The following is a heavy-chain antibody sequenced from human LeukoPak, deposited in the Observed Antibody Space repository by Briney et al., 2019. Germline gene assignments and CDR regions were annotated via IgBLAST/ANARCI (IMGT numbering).Heavy chain of an antibody. J-gene: IGHJ4*02. V-gene: IGHV3-21*01. D-gene: IGHD3-10*01. CDR1: GFTFSSYS. CDR2: ISSSSSYI. Sequence: GGSLRLSCAASGFTFSSYSMNWVRQAPGKGLEWVSSISSSSSYIYYADSVKGRFTISRDNAKNSLYLQMNSLRAEDTAVYYCARDLTLSGSGRVDYWGQGTLVTVSS. CDR3: ARDLTLSGSGRVDY.